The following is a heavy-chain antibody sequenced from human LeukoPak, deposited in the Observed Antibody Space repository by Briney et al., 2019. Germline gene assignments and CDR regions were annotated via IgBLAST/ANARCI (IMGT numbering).Heavy chain of an antibody. Sequence: TGGSLRLSCAASGFTFSSYAMSWVRQAPGKGLEWVSAISGSGGSTYYADSVKGRFTISRDNSKNTLYLQMNSLRAEDTAVYYCNYYDSSGYYASDYWGQGTLVTVSS. J-gene: IGHJ4*02. V-gene: IGHV3-23*01. CDR1: GFTFSSYA. CDR2: ISGSGGST. D-gene: IGHD3-22*01. CDR3: NYYDSSGYYASDY.